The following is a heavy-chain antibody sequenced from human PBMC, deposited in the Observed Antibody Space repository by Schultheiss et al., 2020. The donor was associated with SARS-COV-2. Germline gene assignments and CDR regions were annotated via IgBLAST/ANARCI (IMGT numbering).Heavy chain of an antibody. D-gene: IGHD3-10*01. Sequence: GESLKISCAASGFTFSSYAMHWVRQAPGKGLEWVAVISYDGSNKYYADSVKGRFTISRDNAKNSLYLQMNSLRAEDTAVYYCAREVTMVRGVSRRYYYYGMDVWGQGTTVTVSS. CDR3: AREVTMVRGVSRRYYYYGMDV. CDR1: GFTFSSYA. J-gene: IGHJ6*02. CDR2: ISYDGSNK. V-gene: IGHV3-30*07.